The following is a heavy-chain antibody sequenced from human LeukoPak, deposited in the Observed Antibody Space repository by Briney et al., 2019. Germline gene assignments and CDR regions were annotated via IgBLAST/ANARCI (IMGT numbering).Heavy chain of an antibody. V-gene: IGHV1-18*01. J-gene: IGHJ4*02. D-gene: IGHD3-9*01. CDR3: ARGINYDLLTGYSEGFDF. CDR1: GYSFTSYG. CDR2: ITTYNGKT. Sequence: ASVEVSCKASGYSFTSYGITWVRRAPGQGLEWMGWITTYNGKTNYAQNFQTRVTMTTDTSTNTAYMELRSLRSDDTAVYYCARGINYDLLTGYSEGFDFWGQGTPVTVSS.